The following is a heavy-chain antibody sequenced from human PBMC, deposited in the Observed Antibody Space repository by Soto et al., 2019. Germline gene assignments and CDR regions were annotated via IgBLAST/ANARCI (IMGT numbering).Heavy chain of an antibody. CDR3: ARPLTTGWELLINGY. J-gene: IGHJ4*02. Sequence: GGSLRLSCAASGFTFSSYAMSWVRQAPGKGLEWVSAISGSGGSTYYADSVKGRFTISRDNSKNSLYLQMNSLRAEDTAVYYCARPLTTGWELLINGYSGQGTLVTVSS. CDR1: GFTFSSYA. V-gene: IGHV3-23*01. D-gene: IGHD1-26*01. CDR2: ISGSGGST.